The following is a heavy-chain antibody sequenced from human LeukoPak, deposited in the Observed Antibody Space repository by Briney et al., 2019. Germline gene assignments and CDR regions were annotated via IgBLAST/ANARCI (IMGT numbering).Heavy chain of an antibody. CDR3: ARGDNWNDPRFDY. V-gene: IGHV4-59*11. CDR2: VHYSGAT. J-gene: IGHJ4*02. D-gene: IGHD1-20*01. CDR1: GDSISSLY. Sequence: PSETLSLTCTVSGDSISSLYWSWIRQPPGKGLEYIGYVHYSGATNYNPSLQSRVFISMDTSKNQYSLRLNSVTTADTAVYYCARGDNWNDPRFDYWGQGTLVTVSS.